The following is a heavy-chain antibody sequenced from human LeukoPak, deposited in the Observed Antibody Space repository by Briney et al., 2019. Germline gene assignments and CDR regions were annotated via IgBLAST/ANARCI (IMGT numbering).Heavy chain of an antibody. CDR1: GVTFRDYA. Sequence: SLRLSCTASGVTFRDYAISWVRQATGKGLEWVGLIRTKAYGGTTRYAASVRGRFIVSRDDSKRIAYLQMNSLKTEDTTVYHCTRRYCDRNSCFEYWGQGTLVTVSS. CDR2: IRTKAYGGTT. D-gene: IGHD2/OR15-2a*01. J-gene: IGHJ4*02. CDR3: TRRYCDRNSCFEY. V-gene: IGHV3-49*04.